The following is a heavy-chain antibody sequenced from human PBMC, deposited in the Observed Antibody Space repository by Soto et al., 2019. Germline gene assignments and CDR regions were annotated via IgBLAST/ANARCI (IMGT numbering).Heavy chain of an antibody. Sequence: PGGSLRLSCAASGFTFSTYAMIWVRQAPGKGLEWVSVITGSGGSTYYADSVKGRFTISRDTSKNTLFLQMNSLRAEVTAVYYCAKDRYGDYGGIDYWGQGTMVT. V-gene: IGHV3-23*01. CDR3: AKDRYGDYGGIDY. J-gene: IGHJ4*02. D-gene: IGHD4-17*01. CDR1: GFTFSTYA. CDR2: ITGSGGST.